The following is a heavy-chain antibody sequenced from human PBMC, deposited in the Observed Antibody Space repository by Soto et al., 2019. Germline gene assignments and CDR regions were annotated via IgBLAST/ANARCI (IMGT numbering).Heavy chain of an antibody. CDR3: GSVRPSGYVLS. Sequence: SETLSLTCTVSGGSLSSYYWTWIRQSPGKGLEWIGYVYFSGNTNYNPSLKSRVTISIDTSKNQFSLRLASVTAADTAFYYCGSVRPSGYVLSWGQGALVTVSS. CDR2: VYFSGNT. V-gene: IGHV4-59*01. J-gene: IGHJ5*02. D-gene: IGHD6-25*01. CDR1: GGSLSSYY.